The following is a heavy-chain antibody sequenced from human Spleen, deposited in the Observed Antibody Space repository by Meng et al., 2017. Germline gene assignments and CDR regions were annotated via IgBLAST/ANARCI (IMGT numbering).Heavy chain of an antibody. J-gene: IGHJ6*02. CDR1: GYSFTTYL. CDR3: ARRSGMGDSDISYYYPMDV. V-gene: IGHV5-51*01. D-gene: IGHD2-21*02. CDR2: IYPDDSAT. Sequence: GESLKISCKGSGYSFTTYLIAWVRQMPGKGLEWMGFIYPDDSATRYSPSFQGQVTISVDKSITTAYLQWSSLKASDTTIYYCARRSGMGDSDISYYYPMDVWGQGTAVTVSS.